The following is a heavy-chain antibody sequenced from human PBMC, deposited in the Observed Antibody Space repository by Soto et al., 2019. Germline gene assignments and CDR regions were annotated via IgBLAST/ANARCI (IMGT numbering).Heavy chain of an antibody. CDR3: ARVPQLVVFDS. CDR2: IYNTGST. Sequence: SETLSLTCTVSGASINTYYWSWIRQPPGKGLEWIGYIYNTGSTNYNPSLKSRVTISIDTPKNQFSLKLTSVTAADTAVYYCARVPQLVVFDSWGQGTLVTV. J-gene: IGHJ4*02. D-gene: IGHD6-6*01. CDR1: GASINTYY. V-gene: IGHV4-59*01.